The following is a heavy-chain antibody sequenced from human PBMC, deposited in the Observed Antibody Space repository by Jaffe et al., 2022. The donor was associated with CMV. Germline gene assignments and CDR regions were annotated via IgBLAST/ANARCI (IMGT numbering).Heavy chain of an antibody. CDR2: IYSGGST. D-gene: IGHD1-7*01. CDR1: GFTVSSNY. Sequence: EVQLVESGGGLVQPGGSLRLSCAASGFTVSSNYMSWVRQAPGKGLEWVSVIYSGGSTYYADSVKGRFTISRDNSKNTLYLQMNSLRAEDTAVYYCARGGRGELGYFDYWGQGTLVTVSS. J-gene: IGHJ4*02. V-gene: IGHV3-66*01. CDR3: ARGGRGELGYFDY.